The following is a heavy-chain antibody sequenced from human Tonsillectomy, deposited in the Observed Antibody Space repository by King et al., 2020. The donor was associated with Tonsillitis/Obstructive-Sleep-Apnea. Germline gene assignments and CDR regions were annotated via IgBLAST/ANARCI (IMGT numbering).Heavy chain of an antibody. V-gene: IGHV3-43*01. Sequence: VQLVESGGVVVQPGGSLRLSCAASGFTFDDYTMHWVRQAPGKGLEWVSLISWDGGSTYYADSVKGRFTISRDNSKNSLYLQMNSLRTEDTALYYCAKDKYSSSWYGVNHNWFDPWGQGTLVTVSS. CDR3: AKDKYSSSWYGVNHNWFDP. D-gene: IGHD6-13*01. J-gene: IGHJ5*02. CDR2: ISWDGGST. CDR1: GFTFDDYT.